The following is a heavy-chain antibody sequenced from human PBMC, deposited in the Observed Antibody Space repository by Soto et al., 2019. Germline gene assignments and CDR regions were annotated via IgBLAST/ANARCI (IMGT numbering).Heavy chain of an antibody. CDR3: ARVSSGRYCSGGSCSDAFDI. CDR1: GYTFTSYD. V-gene: IGHV1-8*01. J-gene: IGHJ3*02. Sequence: QVQLVQSGAEVKKPGASVKVSCKASGYTFTSYDINWVRQATGQGLEWMGWMNPNSGNTGYAQKFQGRVTMTRNTSISTAYMELSSLRSEDTAVYYCARVSSGRYCSGGSCSDAFDIWGQGTMVTVSS. CDR2: MNPNSGNT. D-gene: IGHD2-15*01.